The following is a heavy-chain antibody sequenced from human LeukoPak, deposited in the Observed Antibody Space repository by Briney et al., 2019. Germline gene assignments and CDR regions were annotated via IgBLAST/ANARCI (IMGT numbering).Heavy chain of an antibody. CDR2: IYGADGT. Sequence: PGGSLRLSCAASGFSVSTKYMSWVRQAPGKGLEWVSVIYGADGTYYADSVKGRFTISRDNSKNTLYLQMNNLRPEDTAVYYCASLPYYDYVWGSYRLDYWGQGTLVTVSS. CDR3: ASLPYYDYVWGSYRLDY. D-gene: IGHD3-16*02. CDR1: GFSVSTKY. V-gene: IGHV3-66*01. J-gene: IGHJ4*02.